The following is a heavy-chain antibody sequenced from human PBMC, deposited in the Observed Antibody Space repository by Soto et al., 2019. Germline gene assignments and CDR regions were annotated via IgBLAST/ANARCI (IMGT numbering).Heavy chain of an antibody. CDR3: ARELPPDL. CDR2: IWSAGLT. D-gene: IGHD2-15*01. CDR1: GITFTNAW. Sequence: GGSLRLSCAASGITFTNAWMNWVRQAPGKGLEWVSIIWSAGLTYYADSVRGRFTISRDISKNILFLQMNNLRAEDSAIYYCARELPPDLWGQGTLVTVSS. V-gene: IGHV3-53*01. J-gene: IGHJ5*02.